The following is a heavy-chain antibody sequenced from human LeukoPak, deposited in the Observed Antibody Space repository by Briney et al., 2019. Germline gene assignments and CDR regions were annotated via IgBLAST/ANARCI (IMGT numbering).Heavy chain of an antibody. Sequence: GGSLRLSCAASGFTSSSYSMNWVRQAPGKGLEWVSYISSSSSFIYYADSRKGRFTISRDNAENSLYLQMNSLRAADTAVYYCARGSEGYCSGGGCYYGMDVWGQGTTVTVSS. CDR1: GFTSSSYS. D-gene: IGHD2-15*01. CDR3: ARGSEGYCSGGGCYYGMDV. V-gene: IGHV3-21*01. J-gene: IGHJ6*01. CDR2: ISSSSSFI.